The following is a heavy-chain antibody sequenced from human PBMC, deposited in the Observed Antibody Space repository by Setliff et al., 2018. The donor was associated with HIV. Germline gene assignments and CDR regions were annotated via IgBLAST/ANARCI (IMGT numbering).Heavy chain of an antibody. CDR3: AREVDVVTTSDAFDI. Sequence: SETLSLTCTVSGGSISNSRYYWSWIRQPPGKGLEWIGSIYYSGSTNYNPSLKSRTTISLDTSMNQFSLKLTSVTAADTAVYYCAREVDVVTTSDAFDIWGQGTMVTVSS. V-gene: IGHV4-39*07. CDR2: IYYSGST. D-gene: IGHD2-21*02. CDR1: GGSISNSRYY. J-gene: IGHJ3*02.